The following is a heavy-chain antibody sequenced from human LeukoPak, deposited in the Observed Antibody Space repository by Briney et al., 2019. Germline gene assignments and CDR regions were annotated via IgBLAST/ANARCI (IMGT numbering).Heavy chain of an antibody. CDR3: AREGPSVDWGAFDV. CDR1: GFTSSSYA. CDR2: IGGGDGGT. D-gene: IGHD3-16*01. J-gene: IGHJ3*01. Sequence: GGSLRLSCAGSGFTSSSYAMSWVRQAPGKGLDWVSGIGGGDGGTYYTDSVKGRFTIFRDISKNTLYLQMNSLRAEDTAVYYCAREGPSVDWGAFDVWGQGTMVTVSS. V-gene: IGHV3-23*01.